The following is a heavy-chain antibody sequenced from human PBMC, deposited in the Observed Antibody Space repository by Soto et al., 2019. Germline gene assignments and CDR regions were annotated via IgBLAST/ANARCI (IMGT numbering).Heavy chain of an antibody. J-gene: IGHJ4*02. CDR3: AKELGPYGDYIWGSYRYPDY. D-gene: IGHD3-16*02. V-gene: IGHV3-23*01. CDR1: GFTFSSYA. CDR2: ISGSGGST. Sequence: GGSLRLSCAASGFTFSSYAMSWVRQAPGKGLEWVSAISGSGGSTYYADSVKGRFTISRDNSKNTLYLQMNSLRAEDTAVYYCAKELGPYGDYIWGSYRYPDYWGQGTLVTVSS.